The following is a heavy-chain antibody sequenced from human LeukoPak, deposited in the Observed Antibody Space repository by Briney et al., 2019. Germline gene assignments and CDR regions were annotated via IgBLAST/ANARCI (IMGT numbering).Heavy chain of an antibody. CDR1: GFTFSDYS. CDR2: IRSSGNTI. CDR3: AKEAVVTLFDY. Sequence: GGSLRLSCAASGFTFSDYSMSWIRQAPGKGLEWVSYIRSSGNTIYYADSVKGRFTISRDNSKTTLYLQMNSLRAEDTAVYYGAKEAVVTLFDYWGQGTLVTVSS. J-gene: IGHJ4*02. V-gene: IGHV3-11*01. D-gene: IGHD4-23*01.